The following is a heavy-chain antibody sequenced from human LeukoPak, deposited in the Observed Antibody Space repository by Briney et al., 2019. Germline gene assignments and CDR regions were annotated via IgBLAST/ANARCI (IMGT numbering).Heavy chain of an antibody. V-gene: IGHV3-30*04. Sequence: GRSLRLSCAASGFTFSSYTIHWVRQAPGKGLEWVAVISYDGSNKYYADSVKGRFTISRDNSKNTLYLQVNSLRAEDTAVYYCAKAGPPTYYDFWSGYYKDYYYGMDVWGQGTTVTVSS. CDR3: AKAGPPTYYDFWSGYYKDYYYGMDV. J-gene: IGHJ6*02. CDR1: GFTFSSYT. CDR2: ISYDGSNK. D-gene: IGHD3-3*01.